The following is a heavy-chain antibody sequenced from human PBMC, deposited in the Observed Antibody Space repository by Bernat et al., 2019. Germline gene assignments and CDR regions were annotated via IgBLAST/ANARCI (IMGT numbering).Heavy chain of an antibody. CDR3: AYNVKYSGSGTSYFADCFGY. Sequence: QVQLQESGPGLVNPSQTLSLTCTVSGGSINSGDYYWSWIRQPPGKGLEWIGYLYYTGSTYYNPSFKTRVAISVGTSKNQFSLKLTSVTAADTAIYYCAYNVKYSGSGTSYFADCFGYWGQGTLVTVSS. CDR1: GGSINSGDYY. CDR2: LYYTGST. J-gene: IGHJ4*02. V-gene: IGHV4-30-4*01. D-gene: IGHD3-10*01.